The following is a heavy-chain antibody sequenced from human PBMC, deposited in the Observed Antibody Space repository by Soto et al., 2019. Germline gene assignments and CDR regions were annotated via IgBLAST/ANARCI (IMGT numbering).Heavy chain of an antibody. Sequence: SETLSLTCGVSGGTVASSHWWSWVRQSPGGGLEWIGNVYHTGDTNFNPSLQSRVTFSVDKSNNQFSLRLTSVTAAAAAVYFCAREIVTAGGNNYFDPWGPGXLVTVSS. D-gene: IGHD2-21*02. J-gene: IGHJ5*02. CDR3: AREIVTAGGNNYFDP. CDR1: GGTVASSHW. V-gene: IGHV4-4*02. CDR2: VYHTGDT.